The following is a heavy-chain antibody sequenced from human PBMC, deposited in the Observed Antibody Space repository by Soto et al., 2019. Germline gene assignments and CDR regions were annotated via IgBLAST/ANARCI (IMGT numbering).Heavy chain of an antibody. V-gene: IGHV4-31*03. CDR1: GGSISSGGYY. CDR2: IYYSGST. D-gene: IGHD3-22*01. J-gene: IGHJ3*02. CDR3: ATYYYYDSSGYRSDAFDI. Sequence: KPSETLSLTCTVSGGSISSGGYYWSWIRQHPGKGLEWIGYIYYSGSTYYNPSLKSRVTISVDTSKNQFSLKLSSVTAADTAVYYCATYYYYDSSGYRSDAFDIWGQGTMVTVSS.